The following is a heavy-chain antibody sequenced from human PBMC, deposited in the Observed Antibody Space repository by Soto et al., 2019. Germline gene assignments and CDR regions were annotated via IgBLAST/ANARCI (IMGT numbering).Heavy chain of an antibody. CDR3: ARQRPSDGRWEFANYNYMDV. V-gene: IGHV4-34*12. Sequence: PSETLSLTCAVSGGSFSAYYWSWVRQPPGKGLEWIGEIIHSERTKYNPSLKSLVTISVDTSKNQFSLKLSPGTASDTAVYYCARQRPSDGRWEFANYNYMDVWGQGTTVTVSS. J-gene: IGHJ6*02. D-gene: IGHD1-26*01. CDR2: IIHSERT. CDR1: GGSFSAYY.